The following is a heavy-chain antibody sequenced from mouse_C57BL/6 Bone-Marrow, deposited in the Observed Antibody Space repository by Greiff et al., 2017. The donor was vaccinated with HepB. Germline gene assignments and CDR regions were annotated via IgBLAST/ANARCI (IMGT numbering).Heavy chain of an antibody. J-gene: IGHJ4*01. CDR1: GFTFSDYG. CDR3: ASKGPYDGYYVYAMDN. V-gene: IGHV5-15*01. CDR2: LSNLAYSI. D-gene: IGHD2-3*01. Sequence: EVKLVESGGGLVQPGGSLKLSCEASGFTFSDYGMAWVRQAPRKGPEWVAFLSNLAYSIYYADTVTGRFTISRENAKNTLYLEMSSRRSEDTAMYYCASKGPYDGYYVYAMDNWGQETTVTVSS.